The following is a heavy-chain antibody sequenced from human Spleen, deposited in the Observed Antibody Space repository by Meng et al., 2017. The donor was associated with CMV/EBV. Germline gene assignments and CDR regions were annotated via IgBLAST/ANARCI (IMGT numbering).Heavy chain of an antibody. J-gene: IGHJ6*02. CDR1: GGTFSSYA. D-gene: IGHD3-10*01. CDR2: IIPIFGTA. CDR3: ARDRGMVRPNYYYGMDV. V-gene: IGHV1-69*05. Sequence: SVKVSCKASGGTFSSYAISWVRQAPGQGLEWMGGIIPIFGTANYAQKFQGRVTITTDESMSTAYMELSSLRSEDTAVYYCARDRGMVRPNYYYGMDVWGQGTTVTVSS.